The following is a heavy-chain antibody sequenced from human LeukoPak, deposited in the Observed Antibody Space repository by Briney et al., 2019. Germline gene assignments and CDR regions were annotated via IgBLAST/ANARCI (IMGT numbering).Heavy chain of an antibody. V-gene: IGHV4-39*01. J-gene: IGHJ5*02. D-gene: IGHD6-19*01. CDR1: GGSLSSSSYY. Sequence: SETLSLTCTVSGGSLSSSSYYWGWIRQPPGKGLEWIRSIYYSGSTYYNPSLKSRVTISVDTSKDQFSLKLSSVTAADTAVYYCARQWLVPSGFDPWGQGTLVTVSS. CDR2: IYYSGST. CDR3: ARQWLVPSGFDP.